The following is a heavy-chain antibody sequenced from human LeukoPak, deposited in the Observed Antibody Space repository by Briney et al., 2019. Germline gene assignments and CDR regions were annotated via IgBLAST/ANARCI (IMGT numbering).Heavy chain of an antibody. J-gene: IGHJ5*02. V-gene: IGHV4-39*07. CDR1: GASMTGSNYY. CDR3: ARFTPQGYGWGGYNRFDP. CDR2: VYYSGST. Sequence: TSETLSLTCTVSGASMTGSNYYWAWIRQPPGKGLEWIGSVYYSGSTFYNPSLKSRVTISLDTSKNQFSLNLTSVTAADTAVYYCARFTPQGYGWGGYNRFDPWGQGTLVTVSS. D-gene: IGHD3-16*01.